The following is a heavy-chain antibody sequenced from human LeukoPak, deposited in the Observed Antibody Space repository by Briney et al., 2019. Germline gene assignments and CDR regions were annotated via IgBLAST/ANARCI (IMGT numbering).Heavy chain of an antibody. V-gene: IGHV4-4*07. CDR3: ARPRRLLDPTDAFDI. CDR1: GDSISYHY. Sequence: PSETLSLTCTVSGDSISYHYWSWIRQPAGKGLEWIGRIYSSASANYNPSLKSRVTMSLDTSKNQFSLNLTSVTAADTAVYYCARPRRLLDPTDAFDIWAKGQWSPSLQ. J-gene: IGHJ3*02. D-gene: IGHD3-22*01. CDR2: IYSSASA.